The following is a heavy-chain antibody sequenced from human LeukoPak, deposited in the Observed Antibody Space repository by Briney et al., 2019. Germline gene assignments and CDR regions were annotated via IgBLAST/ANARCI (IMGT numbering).Heavy chain of an antibody. CDR3: ARVYSSSYYAIDY. D-gene: IGHD6-13*01. CDR2: ISSGTTI. V-gene: IGHV3-11*01. J-gene: IGHJ4*02. Sequence: GGSLRLSCAASGFTFSDYYMSWIRQGPGKGTEWVSYISSGTTIYYADSMKGRFTISRDNSKNSLYLQMNSLRAEDTAVYYCARVYSSSYYAIDYWGQGTLVTVSS. CDR1: GFTFSDYY.